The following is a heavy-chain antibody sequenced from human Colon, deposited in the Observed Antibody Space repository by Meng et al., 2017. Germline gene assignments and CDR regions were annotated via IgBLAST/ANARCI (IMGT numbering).Heavy chain of an antibody. CDR3: ARDHGTGLDH. V-gene: IGHV3-74*01. J-gene: IGHJ4*02. Sequence: GQLEESGGTLVRPGGSLRHSCAASGFSFSPYWMIWVRQAPGQGLVWASRISSDGSTTHYADSVKGRFTISRDNSNNSLYLQMDSLTADDTAVYYCARDHGTGLDHWGQGALVTVSS. CDR1: GFSFSPYW. CDR2: ISSDGSTT. D-gene: IGHD1-14*01.